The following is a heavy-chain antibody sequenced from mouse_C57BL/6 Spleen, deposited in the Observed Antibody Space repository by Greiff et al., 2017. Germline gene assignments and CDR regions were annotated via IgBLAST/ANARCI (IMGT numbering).Heavy chain of an antibody. Sequence: VQLQQSGPELVKPGASVKISCKASGYTFTDYYMNWVKQSHGKSLEWIGDINPNNGGTSYNQKFKGKATLTVDKSSSTAYMELRSLTSEDSAVYYCARVYGNYPYWGQGTTLTVSS. V-gene: IGHV1-26*01. CDR1: GYTFTDYY. CDR3: ARVYGNYPY. CDR2: INPNNGGT. J-gene: IGHJ2*01. D-gene: IGHD2-1*01.